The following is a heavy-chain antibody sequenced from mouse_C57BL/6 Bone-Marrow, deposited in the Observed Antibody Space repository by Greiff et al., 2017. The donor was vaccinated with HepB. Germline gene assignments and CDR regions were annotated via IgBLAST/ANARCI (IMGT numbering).Heavy chain of an antibody. CDR2: ISSGSSTI. CDR1: GFTFSDYG. Sequence: EVNVVESGGGLVKPGGSLKLSCAASGFTFSDYGMHWVRQAPEKGLEWVAYISSGSSTIYYADTVKGRFTISRDNAKNTLFLQMTSLRSEDTAMYYCARNWDYYAMDYWGPGTSVTVSS. D-gene: IGHD4-1*01. CDR3: ARNWDYYAMDY. V-gene: IGHV5-17*01. J-gene: IGHJ4*01.